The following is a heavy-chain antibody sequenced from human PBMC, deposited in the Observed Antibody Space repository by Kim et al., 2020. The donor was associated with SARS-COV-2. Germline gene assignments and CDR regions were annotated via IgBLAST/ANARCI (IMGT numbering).Heavy chain of an antibody. V-gene: IGHV3-23*01. D-gene: IGHD4-17*01. CDR2: ISGSGGST. CDR3: AKDWAVTTYFFWEDQGTYQYFQH. Sequence: GGSLRLSCAASGFTFSSYAMSWVRQAPGKGLELVSAISGSGGSTYYADSVKGRFTISRDNSKNTLYLQMNSLRAEDTAVYYCAKDWAVTTYFFWEDQGTYQYFQHWGQGTLVTVSS. CDR1: GFTFSSYA. J-gene: IGHJ1*01.